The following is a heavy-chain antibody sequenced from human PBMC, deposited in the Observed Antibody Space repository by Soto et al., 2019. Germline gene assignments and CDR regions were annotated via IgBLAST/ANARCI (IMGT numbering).Heavy chain of an antibody. CDR3: VTDLALMGDY. Sequence: QVHLVEAGGGVVQPGTSLRLSCTASGFRVSDYGMDWVRQAPGKGLEWVSRVLYDGSKKDYADSVKGRFTISRDNPRNTLYLQMDSLRADYTAVYYCVTDLALMGDYWGQGTPVTVSS. CDR1: GFRVSDYG. J-gene: IGHJ4*02. D-gene: IGHD3-16*01. V-gene: IGHV3-30*03. CDR2: VLYDGSKK.